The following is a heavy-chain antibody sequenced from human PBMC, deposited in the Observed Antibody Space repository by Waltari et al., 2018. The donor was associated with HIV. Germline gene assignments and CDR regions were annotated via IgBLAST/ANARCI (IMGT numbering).Heavy chain of an antibody. D-gene: IGHD2-15*01. Sequence: QLQLQESGPGLVKPSETLSLTCTVSGGSISSSSYYWGWIRRPPGKGLEWIGSIYYSGSTYYNPSLKSRVTISVDTSKNQFSLKLSSVTAADTAVYYCARSLRYCSGGSCPYYFDYWGQGTLVTVSS. V-gene: IGHV4-39*01. CDR1: GGSISSSSYY. J-gene: IGHJ4*02. CDR3: ARSLRYCSGGSCPYYFDY. CDR2: IYYSGST.